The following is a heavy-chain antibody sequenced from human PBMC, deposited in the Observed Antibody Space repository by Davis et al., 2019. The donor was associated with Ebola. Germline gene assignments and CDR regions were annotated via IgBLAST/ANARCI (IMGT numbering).Heavy chain of an antibody. D-gene: IGHD4-23*01. CDR3: ARPDYGGALD. CDR2: MYYSGST. Sequence: MPSETLSLTCRVSGGSISSHYWSWIRQPPGKGLEWIGQMYYSGSTNYNPSLKSRVTISVDTSKNQFSLKLSSVTAADTAVYYCARPDYGGALDWGQGTLVTVSS. CDR1: GGSISSHY. V-gene: IGHV4-59*08. J-gene: IGHJ4*02.